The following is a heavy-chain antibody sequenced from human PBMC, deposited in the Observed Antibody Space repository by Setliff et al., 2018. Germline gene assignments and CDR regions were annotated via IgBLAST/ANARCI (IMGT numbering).Heavy chain of an antibody. J-gene: IGHJ4*02. CDR2: VSAYTGNA. Sequence: ASVKVSCKASGYTFTDYGITWVRQAPGQGLEWMGWVSAYTGNAYYAHRLQDRVTLTTDKSTGTAYMELRSLRSDDTAVYYCSRLVRYCTSTSCEEALDFWSQGTLVTVSS. CDR3: SRLVRYCTSTSCEEALDF. V-gene: IGHV1-18*01. CDR1: GYTFTDYG. D-gene: IGHD2-2*01.